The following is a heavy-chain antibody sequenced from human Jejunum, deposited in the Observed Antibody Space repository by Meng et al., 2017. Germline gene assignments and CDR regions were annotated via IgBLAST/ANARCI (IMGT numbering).Heavy chain of an antibody. Sequence: QGQLVQSGAEVKNPGASGKVSCKASGYTFTGYYMQWVRQAPGHGLERMGWINPNSGATEYAQNFEGRVTMTRDTSISTAYMELSRLRSDDTAVYYCARELISYAFDYWGQGSLVTVSS. D-gene: IGHD1-26*01. J-gene: IGHJ4*02. CDR3: ARELISYAFDY. CDR1: GYTFTGYY. CDR2: INPNSGAT. V-gene: IGHV1-2*02.